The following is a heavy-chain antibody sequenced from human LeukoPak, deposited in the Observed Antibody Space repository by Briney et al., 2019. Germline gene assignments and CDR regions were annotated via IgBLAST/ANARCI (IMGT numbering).Heavy chain of an antibody. CDR3: ARLYGSGSYFDF. D-gene: IGHD3-10*01. CDR1: GYTFTRYY. V-gene: IGHV1-8*01. Sequence: ASVKVSCKASGYTFTRYYINWVRQATGQGLEWMGWMNPNSGNTGYAQKFQGRVTMTRSTSISTAYMELSSLRSEDTAVYYCARLYGSGSYFDFGGQGTLVTVSS. CDR2: MNPNSGNT. J-gene: IGHJ4*02.